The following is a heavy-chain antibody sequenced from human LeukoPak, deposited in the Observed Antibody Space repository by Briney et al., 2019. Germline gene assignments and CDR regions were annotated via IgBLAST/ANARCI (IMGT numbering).Heavy chain of an antibody. J-gene: IGHJ4*02. CDR2: IYHSGST. D-gene: IGHD6-13*01. V-gene: IGHV4-38-2*02. CDR1: GYSISSGYY. Sequence: SETLSLTCTVSGYSISSGYYWGWIRQPPGKGLEWIGSIYHSGSTYYNPSLKSRVTISVDTSKNQFSLKLSSVTAADTAVYYCARDRAAGPGPVGYWGQGTLVTVSS. CDR3: ARDRAAGPGPVGY.